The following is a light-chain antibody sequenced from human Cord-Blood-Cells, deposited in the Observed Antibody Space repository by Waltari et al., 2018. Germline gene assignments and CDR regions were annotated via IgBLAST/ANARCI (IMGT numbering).Light chain of an antibody. V-gene: IGKV1-39*01. Sequence: DIQMTQSPSSLSASVGDRVTITCRASQSISSYLHWYQQKPGKAPKRLIYAASSLQSGVPSRFTGSGAETDFTLTISILPPEACATYYCQQSDSTLYTFGDATTLE. J-gene: IGKJ2*01. CDR2: AAS. CDR1: QSISSY. CDR3: QQSDSTLYT.